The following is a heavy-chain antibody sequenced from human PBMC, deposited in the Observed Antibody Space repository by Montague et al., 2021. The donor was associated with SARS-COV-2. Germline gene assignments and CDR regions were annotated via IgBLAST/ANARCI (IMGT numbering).Heavy chain of an antibody. CDR2: TYCRSKRYT. V-gene: IGHV6-1*01. CDR1: GDSVSSNSAA. CDR3: AREGTVPGPRGIYFDD. J-gene: IGHJ4*02. D-gene: IGHD1-1*01. Sequence: CAISGDSVSSNSAAWNWIRQSPSGGLEWLGRTYCRSKRYTDYAPSVKTRITITPDTSNNQFSLHLNSVTPGDTAVYYCAREGTVPGPRGIYFDDWGQGTLVTVSS.